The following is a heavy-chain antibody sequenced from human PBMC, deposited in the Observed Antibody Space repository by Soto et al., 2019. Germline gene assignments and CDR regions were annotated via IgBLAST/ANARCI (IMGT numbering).Heavy chain of an antibody. Sequence: QVQLVQSGAEVKKPGASVKVSCKASGYTFTSYDINWVRQATGQGLEWMGWMNPNSGNTGYAQKFQGRVTMTRNTSISTAYMELSSRRSEDTAVYYCARGPYYDFWSGYYALYYFDYWGQGTLVTVSS. D-gene: IGHD3-3*01. CDR1: GYTFTSYD. V-gene: IGHV1-8*01. J-gene: IGHJ4*02. CDR2: MNPNSGNT. CDR3: ARGPYYDFWSGYYALYYFDY.